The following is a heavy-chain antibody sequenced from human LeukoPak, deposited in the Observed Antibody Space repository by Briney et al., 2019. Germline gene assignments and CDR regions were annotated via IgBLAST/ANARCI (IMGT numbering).Heavy chain of an antibody. CDR3: ARGMGGNWFDP. CDR2: INSDRSST. D-gene: IGHD3-16*01. J-gene: IGHJ5*02. Sequence: PGGSLRLSCAASGFTFSSPLMHWVRQAPEKGLVWVSRINSDRSSTSYADSVKGRFTISRDNAKNTLYLQMNSLRADDTAVYYCARGMGGNWFDPWGQGTLVTDSS. V-gene: IGHV3-74*01. CDR1: GFTFSSPL.